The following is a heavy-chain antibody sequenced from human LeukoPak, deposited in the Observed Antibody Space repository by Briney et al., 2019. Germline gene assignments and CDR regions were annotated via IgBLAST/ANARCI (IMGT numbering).Heavy chain of an antibody. Sequence: SETLSLTCTVSGGSFSSGGYYWSWIRQPPGKGLEWIGYIYYSGSTNYNPSLKSRVTISVDTSKNQFSLKLSSVTAADTAVYYCARDLPYCSSTSCYLRQPRYFGLWGRGTLVTVSS. J-gene: IGHJ2*01. V-gene: IGHV4-61*08. CDR1: GGSFSSGGYY. D-gene: IGHD2-2*01. CDR3: ARDLPYCSSTSCYLRQPRYFGL. CDR2: IYYSGST.